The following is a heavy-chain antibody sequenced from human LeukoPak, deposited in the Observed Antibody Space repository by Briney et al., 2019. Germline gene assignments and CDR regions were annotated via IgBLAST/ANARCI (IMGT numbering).Heavy chain of an antibody. J-gene: IGHJ6*04. Sequence: SETLSLTCTVSGGSTSSSTYHWGWIRQPPGKGLEWIGSIYYTGITYYNPSLKSRVTISVDTSKNQFSLKLSSVTAADTAVYYCARGRGAYYYDSSASSGMDVWGKGTTVTVSS. CDR2: IYYTGIT. D-gene: IGHD3-22*01. V-gene: IGHV4-39*07. CDR1: GGSTSSSTYH. CDR3: ARGRGAYYYDSSASSGMDV.